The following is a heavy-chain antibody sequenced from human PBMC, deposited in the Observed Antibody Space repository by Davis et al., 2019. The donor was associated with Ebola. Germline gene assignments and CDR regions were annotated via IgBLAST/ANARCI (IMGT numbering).Heavy chain of an antibody. D-gene: IGHD2-15*01. CDR1: GFTFSNYA. Sequence: GESLKISCAASGFTFSNYARTWVRQAPGKGLEWVSVIYSGGSTYYADSVKGRFTISRDNAKNSLYLQMNSLRAEDTAVYYCARVVVAATGVDYWGQGTLVTVSS. V-gene: IGHV3-66*01. CDR3: ARVVVAATGVDY. J-gene: IGHJ4*02. CDR2: IYSGGST.